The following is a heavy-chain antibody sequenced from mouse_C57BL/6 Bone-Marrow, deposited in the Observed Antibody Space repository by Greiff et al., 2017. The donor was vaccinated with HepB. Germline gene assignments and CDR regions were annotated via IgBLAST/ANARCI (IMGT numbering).Heavy chain of an antibody. V-gene: IGHV1-76*01. CDR2: IYPGSGNT. CDR1: GYTFTDYY. D-gene: IGHD3-3*01. J-gene: IGHJ3*01. Sequence: VQLQQSGAELVRPGASVKLSCKASGYTFTDYYINWVKQRPGQGLEWIARIYPGSGNTYYNEKFKGKATLTAEKSSSTAYMQLSSLTSEDSAVYFCARGTGPAWFAYWGQGTLVTVSA. CDR3: ARGTGPAWFAY.